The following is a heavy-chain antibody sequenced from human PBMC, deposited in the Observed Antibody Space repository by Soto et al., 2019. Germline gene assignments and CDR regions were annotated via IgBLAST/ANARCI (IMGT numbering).Heavy chain of an antibody. CDR1: GYTFTTYD. V-gene: IGHV1-18*01. CDR3: AGDPYHVLMGNAPNLYGMDV. CDR2: ISTYNGNT. Sequence: QVQLVQSGAEVKKPGASVKVSCKASGYTFTTYDISWVRQAPGQGLEWMGRISTYNGNTNYPQSLQGRLTMTTDTPTTTAYMELRSLRSDETAGYYCAGDPYHVLMGNAPNLYGMDVWGQGTTVTVSS. D-gene: IGHD2-8*01. J-gene: IGHJ6*02.